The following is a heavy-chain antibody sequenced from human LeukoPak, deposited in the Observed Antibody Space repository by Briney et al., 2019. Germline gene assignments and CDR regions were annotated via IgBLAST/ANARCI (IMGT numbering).Heavy chain of an antibody. D-gene: IGHD1-26*01. CDR2: ISGSGGST. Sequence: GGSLRLSCAASGFTFSTYAVSWVRQAPGKGLEWVSAISGSGGSTYYADSVKGRFTISRDNSKNTLYLQMNSLRAEDTAVYYCAKDSSLVGGPLWGQGTLVTVSS. CDR3: AKDSSLVGGPL. J-gene: IGHJ4*02. CDR1: GFTFSTYA. V-gene: IGHV3-23*01.